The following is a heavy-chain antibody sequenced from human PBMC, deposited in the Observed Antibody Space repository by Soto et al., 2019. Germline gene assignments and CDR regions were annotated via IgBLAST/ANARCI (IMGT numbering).Heavy chain of an antibody. V-gene: IGHV3-74*01. Sequence: EVPLVESGGAVVQPGGSLRLSCAASGFTFNTYWMHWVRQVPGKGLVWVSRINSAGTITSYADSARGRFTISRDNAKNTVYLQMNSLRADDTAVYYCARDMTPAETPGDDFDYWGQGTLVTVSS. J-gene: IGHJ4*02. CDR3: ARDMTPAETPGDDFDY. CDR1: GFTFNTYW. CDR2: INSAGTIT. D-gene: IGHD4-17*01.